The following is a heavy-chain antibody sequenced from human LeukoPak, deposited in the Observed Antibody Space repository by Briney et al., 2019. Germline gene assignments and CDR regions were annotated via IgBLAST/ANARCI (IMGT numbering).Heavy chain of an antibody. CDR1: GGSISSYY. CDR2: MFASGST. J-gene: IGHJ3*02. V-gene: IGHV4-4*07. CDR3: ARGLGSGYYLPHAFDI. D-gene: IGHD3-22*01. Sequence: SETLSLTCTVSGGSISSYYWSWIRRPAGKGLEWIGRMFASGSTNYNPSLKSRVTMSVDTSKSQFSLRLSSATAADTAVYYYARGLGSGYYLPHAFDIWGQGTMVTVSS.